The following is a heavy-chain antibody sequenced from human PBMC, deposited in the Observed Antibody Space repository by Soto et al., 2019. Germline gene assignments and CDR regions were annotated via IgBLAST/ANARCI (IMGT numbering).Heavy chain of an antibody. Sequence: QVQLVESGGGVVQPGRSLRLSCVASGFTFSTYGMHWVRQAPGKGLEVRQAPGKGLEWVAVIWSDGSNKFYADSMKGRFTISRDNSKNTLYLQMNSLRAEDTAVYYCARATDFGSGGTDFWGQGTLVTVSS. V-gene: IGHV3-33*01. D-gene: IGHD3-10*01. CDR1: GFTFSTYG. J-gene: IGHJ4*02. CDR3: ARATDFGSGGTDF. CDR2: IWSDGSNK.